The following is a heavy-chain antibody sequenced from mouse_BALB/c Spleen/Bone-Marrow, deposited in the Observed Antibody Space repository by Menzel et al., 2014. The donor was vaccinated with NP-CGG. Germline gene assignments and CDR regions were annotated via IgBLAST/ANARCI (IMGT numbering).Heavy chain of an antibody. CDR1: GFTFSSFG. D-gene: IGHD4-1*01. CDR3: ARGGNWDDFDV. Sequence: DVKLVESGGGLVQPGGSRKLSCAASGFTFSSFGMHWVRQAPEKGLEWVAYISSGSTAICYADTVKGRFTISRDNPKNTLFLQMTSLSSEDTAMYYCARGGNWDDFDVWGAGTTVTVSS. CDR2: ISSGSTAI. J-gene: IGHJ1*01. V-gene: IGHV5-17*02.